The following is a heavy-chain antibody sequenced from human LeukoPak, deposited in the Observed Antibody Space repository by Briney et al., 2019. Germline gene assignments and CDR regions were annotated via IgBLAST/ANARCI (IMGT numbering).Heavy chain of an antibody. Sequence: PGGSLRLSCAASGFTFSSYAMHWVRQAPGKGLEYVSAISGSGGSTYYADSVKGRFTISRDNSKNTLYLQMNSLRAEDTAVYYCAKAPRRCSGGSCYPAQFDYWGQGTLVTVSS. CDR2: ISGSGGST. CDR1: GFTFSSYA. V-gene: IGHV3-23*01. J-gene: IGHJ4*02. CDR3: AKAPRRCSGGSCYPAQFDY. D-gene: IGHD2-15*01.